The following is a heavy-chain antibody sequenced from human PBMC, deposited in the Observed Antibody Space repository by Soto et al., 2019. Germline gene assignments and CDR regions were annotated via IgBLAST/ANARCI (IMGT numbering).Heavy chain of an antibody. D-gene: IGHD6-19*01. Sequence: AETLSLTCTVSGGSIXSYCGSLIRQPPGKGLEWIGYIYYSGSTNYNPSLKSRVTISVDTSKNQFSLKLSSVTAADTAVYYCARGGEDLIAVARNGMDVWGQGTTVTVSS. CDR1: GGSIXSYC. CDR3: ARGGEDLIAVARNGMDV. CDR2: IYYSGST. J-gene: IGHJ6*02. V-gene: IGHV4-59*01.